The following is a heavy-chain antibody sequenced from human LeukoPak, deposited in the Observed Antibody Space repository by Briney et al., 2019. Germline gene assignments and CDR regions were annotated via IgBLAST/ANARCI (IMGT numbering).Heavy chain of an antibody. J-gene: IGHJ3*02. CDR3: ARALPAAILGGLNAFDI. V-gene: IGHV3-7*01. CDR1: GFTFSSYW. D-gene: IGHD2-2*02. Sequence: GGSLRLSCAASGFTFSSYWMSWVRQAPGKGLEWVANIKQDGSEKYYVDSVKGRFTISRDNAKNSLYLQMNSLRAEDTAVYYCARALPAAILGGLNAFDIWGQGTMVTVSS. CDR2: IKQDGSEK.